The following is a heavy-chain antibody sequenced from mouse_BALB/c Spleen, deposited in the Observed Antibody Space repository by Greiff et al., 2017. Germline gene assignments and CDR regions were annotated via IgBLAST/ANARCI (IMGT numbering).Heavy chain of an antibody. CDR2: INPSSGYT. CDR3: ARSTMSTFYAMDY. Sequence: QVQLKQSGAELARPGASVKMSCKASGYTFTSYTMHWVKQRPGQGLEWIGYINPSSGYTNYNQKFKDKATLTADKSSSTAYMQLSSLTSEDSAVYYCARSTMSTFYAMDYWGQGTSVTVSS. J-gene: IGHJ4*01. V-gene: IGHV1-4*01. CDR1: GYTFTSYT. D-gene: IGHD2-4*01.